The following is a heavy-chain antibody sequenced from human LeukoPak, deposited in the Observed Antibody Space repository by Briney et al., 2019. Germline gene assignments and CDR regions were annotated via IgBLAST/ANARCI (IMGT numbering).Heavy chain of an antibody. CDR3: ARGTGLDY. CDR2: ISRSGNTI. V-gene: IGHV3-48*03. Sequence: GGSLRLSCAASGFTFSSYNMNWVRQAPGKGLEWVSYISRSGNTIYYADSVKGRFTVSRDNAKKSLYLHMNSLRDDDTAVYYCARGTGLDYWGQGTLVTVSS. J-gene: IGHJ4*02. CDR1: GFTFSSYN. D-gene: IGHD1-14*01.